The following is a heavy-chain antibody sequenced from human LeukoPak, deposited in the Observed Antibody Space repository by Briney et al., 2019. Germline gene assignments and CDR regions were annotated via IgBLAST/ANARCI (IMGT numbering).Heavy chain of an antibody. CDR3: ARTTEAHSWRTRYYDYYMDV. CDR2: IYHSGST. D-gene: IGHD6-13*01. CDR1: GDSISSNNW. V-gene: IGHV4-4*02. Sequence: SETLSLTYAVSGDSISSNNWWSWVRQPPGKGLEWIGEIYHSGSTNYNASLKSRVTISVDKSKNQISLKLSSVTAADTAVYYCARTTEAHSWRTRYYDYYMDVWGKGTTVTVSS. J-gene: IGHJ6*03.